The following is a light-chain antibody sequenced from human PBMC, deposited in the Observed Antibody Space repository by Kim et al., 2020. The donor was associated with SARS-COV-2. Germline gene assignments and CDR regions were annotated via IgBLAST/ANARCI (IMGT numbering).Light chain of an antibody. V-gene: IGKV3-11*01. CDR2: DAA. Sequence: LATGQRSPPSRGAVQAVPTYLACYQQNPRPAPRSLIYDAATRATGIPAMFMGSGSGTHFTLTISSLEPEEFAVYCCQQRSNWPTLGQRTRLGSK. J-gene: IGKJ5*01. CDR1: QAVPTY. CDR3: QQRSNWPT.